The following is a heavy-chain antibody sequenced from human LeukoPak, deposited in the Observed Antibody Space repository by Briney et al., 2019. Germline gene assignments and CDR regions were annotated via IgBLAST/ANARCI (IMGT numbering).Heavy chain of an antibody. J-gene: IGHJ4*02. Sequence: PSETLSLTCTVSGGSISSYYWSWIRQPPGKGLEWIGYIYYSGSTNYNPSLKSRVTISVDTSKNQFSLKLSSMTAADSAGYYCARLGYYDRHDYWGQGTLVTVSS. CDR1: GGSISSYY. CDR2: IYYSGST. D-gene: IGHD3-22*01. V-gene: IGHV4-59*08. CDR3: ARLGYYDRHDY.